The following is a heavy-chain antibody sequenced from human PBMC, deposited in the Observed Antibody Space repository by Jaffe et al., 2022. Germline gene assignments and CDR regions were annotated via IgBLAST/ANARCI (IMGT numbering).Heavy chain of an antibody. CDR2: INTATGDT. Sequence: QVQLVQSGAEVKKPGASVKVSCKASGYILTEYAMHWVRQAPGQSLEWMGWINTATGDTYYSQKFQDRVTITRDASASTGYMEMTGLTSADTAVYYCTKDSGRGWYRHDWGQGSLVTVSS. J-gene: IGHJ1*01. CDR3: TKDSGRGWYRHD. V-gene: IGHV1-3*04. D-gene: IGHD6-19*01. CDR1: GYILTEYA.